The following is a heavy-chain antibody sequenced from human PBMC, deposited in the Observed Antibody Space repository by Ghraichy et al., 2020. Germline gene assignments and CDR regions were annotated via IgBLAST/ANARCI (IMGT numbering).Heavy chain of an antibody. CDR2: IYYSGST. CDR1: GGSISSYY. Sequence: SETLSLTCTVSGGSISSYYWSWIRQPPGKGLEWIGYIYYSGSTNYNPSLKSRVTISVDTSKNQFSLKLSSVTAADTAVYYCAREIKDFWSPSSPKGFDPWGQGTLVTVSS. D-gene: IGHD3-3*01. J-gene: IGHJ5*02. CDR3: AREIKDFWSPSSPKGFDP. V-gene: IGHV4-59*01.